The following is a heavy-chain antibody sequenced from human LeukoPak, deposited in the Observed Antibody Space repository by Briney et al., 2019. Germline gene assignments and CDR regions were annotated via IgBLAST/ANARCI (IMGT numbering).Heavy chain of an antibody. D-gene: IGHD4-17*01. J-gene: IGHJ3*02. CDR3: ARVDYGDYVAAVDI. CDR2: ISSSGSTI. Sequence: GGSLRLSCAASGFTFSSYEMNWVRQAPGKGLEWVSYISSSGSTIYYADSVKGRFTISRDNAKNTLYLQMNSLRAEDTAVYYCARVDYGDYVAAVDIWGQGTLVTVFS. V-gene: IGHV3-48*03. CDR1: GFTFSSYE.